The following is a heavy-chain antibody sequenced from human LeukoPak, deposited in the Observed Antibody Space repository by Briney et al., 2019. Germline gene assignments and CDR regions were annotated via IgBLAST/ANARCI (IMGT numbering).Heavy chain of an antibody. V-gene: IGHV4-4*02. J-gene: IGHJ6*02. Sequence: SETLSLTCAVSGGSIRSINWWSWVRQPPGKGLEWIGEIYHSGSTNYNPSLKSRVTISVDKSKNQFSLKLSSVTAADTAVYYCATPPDSYGMDVWGQGTTVTVSS. D-gene: IGHD1-14*01. CDR1: GGSIRSINW. CDR2: IYHSGST. CDR3: ATPPDSYGMDV.